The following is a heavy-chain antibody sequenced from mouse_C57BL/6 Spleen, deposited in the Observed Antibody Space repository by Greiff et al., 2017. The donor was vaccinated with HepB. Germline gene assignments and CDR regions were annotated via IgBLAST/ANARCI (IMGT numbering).Heavy chain of an antibody. Sequence: QVQLQQSGAELVRPGSSVKLSCKASGYTFTSYWMHWVKQRPIQGLEWIGNIDPSDSETHYNQKFKDKATLTVDKSSSTAYMQLSSLTSEDSAGYYCARETDQATLAYWGQGTLVTVSA. V-gene: IGHV1-52*01. D-gene: IGHD3-2*02. CDR1: GYTFTSYW. CDR3: ARETDQATLAY. CDR2: IDPSDSET. J-gene: IGHJ3*01.